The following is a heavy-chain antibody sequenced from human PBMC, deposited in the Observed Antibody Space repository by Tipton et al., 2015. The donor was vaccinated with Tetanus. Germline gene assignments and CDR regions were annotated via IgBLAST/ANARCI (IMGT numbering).Heavy chain of an antibody. CDR1: GSSISRSSHY. CDR3: ARANNDYPKKGPFDY. CDR2: VYHSGAT. J-gene: IGHJ4*02. D-gene: IGHD5-12*01. Sequence: GLVKPSETLSLICTASGSSISRSSHYWTWIRQPPGKEPEWVGYVYHSGATNYHPSLKSRLAISADTSKNQFSLNLRSVITADTAVYYCARANNDYPKKGPFDYWGQGILVTVSS. V-gene: IGHV4-61*01.